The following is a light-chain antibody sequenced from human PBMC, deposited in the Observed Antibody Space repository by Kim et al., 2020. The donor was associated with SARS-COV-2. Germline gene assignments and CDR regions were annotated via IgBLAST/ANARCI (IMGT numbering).Light chain of an antibody. V-gene: IGLV2-11*01. CDR2: DVS. CDR3: CSYAGTFTSL. CDR1: SSDVGSYNY. J-gene: IGLJ2*01. Sequence: QSALTQPRSVSGSPGQSVTISCTGTSSDVGSYNYVSWYQQHPGKAPKVMIYDVSKRPSGVPDRFSGSKSGNTASLTISGLQADDEADYYCCSYAGTFTSLFGVGTQLPFL.